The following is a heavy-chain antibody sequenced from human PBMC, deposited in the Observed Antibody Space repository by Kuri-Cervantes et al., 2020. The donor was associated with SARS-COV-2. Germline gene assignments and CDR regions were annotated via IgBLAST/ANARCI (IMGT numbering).Heavy chain of an antibody. CDR1: GGSISSSSYY. J-gene: IGHJ4*02. Sequence: SCTVSGGSISSSSYYRGWIRQPAGKGLEWIGRIYTSGSTNYNPSLTTRVTISMDTSENQFSLKLDSVTAADTAVYYCARGMEVVVGAINFDSWGQGTLVTVSS. V-gene: IGHV4-61*02. CDR3: ARGMEVVVGAINFDS. CDR2: IYTSGST. D-gene: IGHD2-15*01.